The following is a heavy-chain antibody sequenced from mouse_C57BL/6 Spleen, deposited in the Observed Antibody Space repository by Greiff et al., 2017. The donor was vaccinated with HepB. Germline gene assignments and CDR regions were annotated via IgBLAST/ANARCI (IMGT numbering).Heavy chain of an antibody. CDR1: GFTFSSYA. V-gene: IGHV5-4*01. CDR3: ARDNDYDGFAY. J-gene: IGHJ3*01. Sequence: EVMLVESGGGLVKPGGSLKLSCAASGFTFSSYAMSWVRQTPEKRLEWVATISDGGSYTYYPDNVKGRFTISRDNAKNNLYLQMSHLKSEDIAMYYCARDNDYDGFAYWGQGTLVTVSA. D-gene: IGHD2-4*01. CDR2: ISDGGSYT.